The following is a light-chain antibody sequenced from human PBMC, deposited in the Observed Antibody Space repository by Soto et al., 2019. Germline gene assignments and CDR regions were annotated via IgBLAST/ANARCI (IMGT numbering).Light chain of an antibody. CDR2: GAS. Sequence: EVQLTQSPGTLSLSLGERSTLXXRASQSVISNYLAWYQQRPGQAPRLXIYGASTRATGIPDRFSGSGSGTEFTLTIRRLEPEDFAVYYCQQYGSSPRTFGQGTKVDIK. CDR1: QSVISNY. CDR3: QQYGSSPRT. V-gene: IGKV3-20*01. J-gene: IGKJ1*01.